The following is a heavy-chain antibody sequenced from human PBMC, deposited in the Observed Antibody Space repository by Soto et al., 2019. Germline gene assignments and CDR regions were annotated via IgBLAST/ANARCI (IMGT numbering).Heavy chain of an antibody. CDR3: ARAATSYRYSSWGPYFDY. CDR2: IIPIFGTA. J-gene: IGHJ4*02. CDR1: GGTFSSYA. Sequence: ASVKGSGKASGGTFSSYASSWVRQAPGQGLEWMGGIIPIFGTANYAQKFQGRVTITADESTSTAYMELSSLRSEDTAVYYCARAATSYRYSSWGPYFDYWGQGTLVTVSS. D-gene: IGHD6-13*01. V-gene: IGHV1-69*13.